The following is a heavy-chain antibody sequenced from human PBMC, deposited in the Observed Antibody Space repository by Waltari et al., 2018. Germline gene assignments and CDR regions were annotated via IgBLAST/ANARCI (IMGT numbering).Heavy chain of an antibody. D-gene: IGHD4-17*01. J-gene: IGHJ4*02. Sequence: EVLLLESGGGLVQPGGSLRLSCAASGLIFSHYALRWVRQAPGDGLGWVAASRGIRDKTYYADSVKSRFTISRDKSKTTLYLQMHSLRAEDKVVYYCSKDADDSDYGLFDYWGQGTLVTVSS. CDR3: SKDADDSDYGLFDY. CDR2: SRGIRDKT. V-gene: IGHV3-23*01. CDR1: GLIFSHYA.